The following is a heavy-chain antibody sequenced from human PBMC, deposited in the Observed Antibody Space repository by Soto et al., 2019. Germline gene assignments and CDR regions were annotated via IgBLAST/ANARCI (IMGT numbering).Heavy chain of an antibody. J-gene: IGHJ6*02. CDR2: ISNDGSNK. D-gene: IGHD2-15*01. CDR1: GLTFSSYA. CDR3: ARDREYSSGMDF. Sequence: GGSLRLSCAASGLTFSSYAMHWVRQAPGKGLECVAFISNDGSNKYYADSVKGRLTISRDNSKNTLYLQMNSVRAEDTAVYYCARDREYSSGMDFWGQGPTVTVSS. V-gene: IGHV3-30-3*01.